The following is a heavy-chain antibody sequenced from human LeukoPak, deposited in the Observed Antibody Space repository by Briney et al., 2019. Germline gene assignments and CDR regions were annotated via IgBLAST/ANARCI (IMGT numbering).Heavy chain of an antibody. V-gene: IGHV4-39*01. D-gene: IGHD5-24*01. CDR3: IRSAGGWLHPNYMDV. CDR1: GGSINSSSGYY. J-gene: IGHJ6*03. Sequence: SETLSLTCTVSGGSINSSSGYYWGWIRQPPGKGLEWIGSIFYGGATYHNPSLKSRVTISGDTSKNQFSLKLSPVTATDTAVYYCIRSAGGWLHPNYMDVWGRGTTVTVSS. CDR2: IFYGGAT.